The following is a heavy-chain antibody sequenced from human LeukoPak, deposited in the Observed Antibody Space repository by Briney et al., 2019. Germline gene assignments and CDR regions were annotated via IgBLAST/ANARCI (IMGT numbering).Heavy chain of an antibody. Sequence: TSVKVSCKASGYTFTGYYMHWVRQAPGQGLEWMGWMNPNSGNTGYAQKFQDRVTMTRNTSINTAYMELSSLRSEDTAVYYCARGRLTMIIVGGADAFDIWGQGTMVTVSS. J-gene: IGHJ3*02. CDR1: GYTFTGYY. CDR2: MNPNSGNT. CDR3: ARGRLTMIIVGGADAFDI. D-gene: IGHD3-22*01. V-gene: IGHV1-8*02.